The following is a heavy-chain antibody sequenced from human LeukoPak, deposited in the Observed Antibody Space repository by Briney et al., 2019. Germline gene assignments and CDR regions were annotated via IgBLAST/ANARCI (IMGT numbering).Heavy chain of an antibody. Sequence: SETLSLTCTVSGGSISSGSYYWSWIRQPAGKGLEWIGRIYTSGSTNYNPSLKSRVTISVDTSKNQFSLKLSSVTAADTAVYYCARGYSKIYYWGQGTLVTVSS. J-gene: IGHJ4*02. D-gene: IGHD4-11*01. CDR1: GGSISSGSYY. V-gene: IGHV4-61*02. CDR2: IYTSGST. CDR3: ARGYSKIYY.